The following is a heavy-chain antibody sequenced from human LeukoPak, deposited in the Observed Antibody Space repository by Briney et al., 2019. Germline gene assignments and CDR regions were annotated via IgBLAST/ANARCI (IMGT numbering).Heavy chain of an antibody. CDR2: ISTSSSTI. CDR3: ARDLYDSAENYYYGMDV. Sequence: GGSLRLSCAASGFTFSSYSMNWVRQAPGKGLEWVSYISTSSSTIYYADSVKGRFTISRDNAKDSLYLQMNSLRAEDTAVYYCARDLYDSAENYYYGMDVWGQGTTVTVSS. J-gene: IGHJ6*02. V-gene: IGHV3-48*01. CDR1: GFTFSSYS. D-gene: IGHD5/OR15-5a*01.